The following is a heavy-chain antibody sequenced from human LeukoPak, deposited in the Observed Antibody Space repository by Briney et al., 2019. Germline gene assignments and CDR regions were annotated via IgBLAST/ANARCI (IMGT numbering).Heavy chain of an antibody. J-gene: IGHJ4*02. Sequence: SETLSLTCTVSGGSISSFYWTWIRQPPGKGLECIGFIFYSGNTNYNPSLKSRVTISVDTSKNQFSLKLSSVTAADTAVYYCARVPMGGNYVEYWGQGILFTVSS. CDR3: ARVPMGGNYVEY. D-gene: IGHD3-16*01. V-gene: IGHV4-59*01. CDR2: IFYSGNT. CDR1: GGSISSFY.